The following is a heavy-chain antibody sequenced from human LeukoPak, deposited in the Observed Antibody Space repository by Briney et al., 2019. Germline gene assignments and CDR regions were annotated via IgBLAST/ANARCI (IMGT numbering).Heavy chain of an antibody. Sequence: SETLSLTCTVSGGSISSYYSSWIRQPPGKGLEWIGYIYYSGSTNYNPSLKSRVTISVDTSKNQFSLKLSSVTAADTAVYYCASFEYSSSYYFDYWGQGTLVTVSS. D-gene: IGHD6-6*01. CDR2: IYYSGST. CDR1: GGSISSYY. J-gene: IGHJ4*02. CDR3: ASFEYSSSYYFDY. V-gene: IGHV4-59*01.